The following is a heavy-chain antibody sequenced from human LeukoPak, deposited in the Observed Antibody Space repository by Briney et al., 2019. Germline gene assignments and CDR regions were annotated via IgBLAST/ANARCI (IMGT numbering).Heavy chain of an antibody. Sequence: GGSLRLSRAASGFTFGNYWMHWVRQAPGKEPVGVSRINDDGRSTAYAGFVKGRFTISRDNAKNTLYLQMNSLSVDDTAVYYCARDGGSARYKNGYFDCWGQGTLVTVSS. D-gene: IGHD3-16*02. J-gene: IGHJ4*02. CDR3: ARDGGSARYKNGYFDC. CDR1: GFTFGNYW. CDR2: INDDGRST. V-gene: IGHV3-74*03.